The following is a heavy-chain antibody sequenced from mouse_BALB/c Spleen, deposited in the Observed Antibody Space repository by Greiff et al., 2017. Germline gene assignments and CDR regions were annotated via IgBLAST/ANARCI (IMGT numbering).Heavy chain of an antibody. CDR2: IDPANGNT. CDR1: GFNIKDTY. Sequence: VQLQQSGAELVKPGASVKLSCTASGFNIKDTYMHWVKQRPEQGLEWIGRIDPANGNTKYDPKFQGKATITADTSSNTAYLQLSSLTSEDTAVYYCARPTYGSPYCFDYWGQGTTLTVSA. J-gene: IGHJ2*01. V-gene: IGHV14-3*02. D-gene: IGHD1-1*01. CDR3: ARPTYGSPYCFDY.